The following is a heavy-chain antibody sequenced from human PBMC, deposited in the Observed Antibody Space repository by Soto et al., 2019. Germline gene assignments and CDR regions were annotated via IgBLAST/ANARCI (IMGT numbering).Heavy chain of an antibody. J-gene: IGHJ4*02. Sequence: AGSLRLSCAASGFTFSSYEMNWVRQAPGKGLEWVSYISSSGSTIYYADSVKGRFTISRDNAKNSPYLQMNSLRAEDTAVYYCARDRYSGSYPFDYWGQGTLVTVSS. CDR2: ISSSGSTI. CDR1: GFTFSSYE. CDR3: ARDRYSGSYPFDY. D-gene: IGHD1-26*01. V-gene: IGHV3-48*03.